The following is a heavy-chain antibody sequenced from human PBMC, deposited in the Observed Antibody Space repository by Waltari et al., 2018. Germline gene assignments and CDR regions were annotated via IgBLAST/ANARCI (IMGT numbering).Heavy chain of an antibody. Sequence: EVQLLESGGGLVQPGGSLRLSCAASGFTFSRYAMSWVRQAQGKGLEWVSAISGSGGSTYYADSVKGRFTISRDNSKNTLYLQMNSLRAEDTAVYYCAKDKFGVTTVVDYWGQGTLVTVSS. V-gene: IGHV3-23*01. CDR2: ISGSGGST. J-gene: IGHJ4*02. CDR3: AKDKFGVTTVVDY. D-gene: IGHD4-17*01. CDR1: GFTFSRYA.